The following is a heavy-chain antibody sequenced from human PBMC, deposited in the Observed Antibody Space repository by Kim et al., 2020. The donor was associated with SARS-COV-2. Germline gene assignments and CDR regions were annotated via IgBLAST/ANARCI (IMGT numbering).Heavy chain of an antibody. V-gene: IGHV3-64*01. CDR3: VRGRAGQLVRYLDY. D-gene: IGHD6-13*01. CDR1: GFSFSSYA. CDR2: ISSNGVST. J-gene: IGHJ4*02. Sequence: GGSLRRSCAASGFSFSSYAMHWVRQAPGKGLEHVSAISSNGVSTYYANSVKGRFTISRDNSKNTVYLQVGSLRAEDMAVYYCVRGRAGQLVRYLDYWGQGTLVTVSS.